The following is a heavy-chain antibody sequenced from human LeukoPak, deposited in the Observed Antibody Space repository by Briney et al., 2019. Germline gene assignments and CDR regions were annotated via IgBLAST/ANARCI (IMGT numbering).Heavy chain of an antibody. Sequence: ASVKVSCKASGYSFTGHYMHWVRQAPGQGLEWMGWISAYNGNTNYAQKLQGRVTMTTDTSTSTAYMELRSLRSDDTAVYYCARDVVAGTLYAFDIWGQGTMVTVSS. J-gene: IGHJ3*02. CDR1: GYSFTGHY. V-gene: IGHV1-18*04. CDR3: ARDVVAGTLYAFDI. D-gene: IGHD6-19*01. CDR2: ISAYNGNT.